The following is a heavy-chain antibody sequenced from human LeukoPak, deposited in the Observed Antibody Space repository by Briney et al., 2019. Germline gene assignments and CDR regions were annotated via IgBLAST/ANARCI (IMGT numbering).Heavy chain of an antibody. CDR1: GFTFSSYA. V-gene: IGHV3-21*01. CDR2: ISSSSSYI. D-gene: IGHD3-22*01. CDR3: ARDGDSSGYYHDKDAFDI. Sequence: GGSLRLSCAASGFTFSSYAMSWVRQAPGKGLEWVSSISSSSSYIYYADSVKGRFTISRDNAKNSLYLQMNSLRAEDTAVYYCARDGDSSGYYHDKDAFDIWGQGTMVTVSS. J-gene: IGHJ3*02.